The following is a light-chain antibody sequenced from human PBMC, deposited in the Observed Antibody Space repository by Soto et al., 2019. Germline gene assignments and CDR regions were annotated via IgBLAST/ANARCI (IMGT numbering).Light chain of an antibody. V-gene: IGKV3-15*01. CDR3: LQDNDWPLST. CDR2: GAS. CDR1: QSVSSN. J-gene: IGKJ5*01. Sequence: EIVMTQSPATLSVSPWERVTLSCRASQSVSSNLDWYQQKPGQAPRLLIHGASTRTTGIPARFSGSGSGTEFTLTISSLQSEDPGIYYCLQDNDWPLSTFGQGTRLEIK.